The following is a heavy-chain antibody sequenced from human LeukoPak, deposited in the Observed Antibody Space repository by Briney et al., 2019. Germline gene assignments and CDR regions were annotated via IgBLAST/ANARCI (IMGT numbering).Heavy chain of an antibody. CDR3: ARKNRTMSYDY. J-gene: IGHJ4*02. Sequence: PSETLSLTCTVSGGSISSSSYYWGWIRQPPGKGLEWIGSIYYSGSTYYNPSLKSRVTISVDTSRNQFSLKLSSVTAADTAVYYCARKNRTMSYDYWGQGTLVTVSS. CDR2: IYYSGST. V-gene: IGHV4-39*01. CDR1: GGSISSSSYY. D-gene: IGHD3-22*01.